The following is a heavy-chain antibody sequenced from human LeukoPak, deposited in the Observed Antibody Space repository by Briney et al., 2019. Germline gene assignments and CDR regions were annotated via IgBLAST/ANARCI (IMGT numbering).Heavy chain of an antibody. CDR3: ARDRYSSGWFFDY. D-gene: IGHD6-19*01. CDR2: IYTSGST. CDR1: GGSISSYY. V-gene: IGHV4-4*07. J-gene: IGHJ4*02. Sequence: SETLSLTCTVSGGSISSYYWSWIRQPAGKGLEWIGRIYTSGSTNYNPSLKSRVTMSIDTSTSQFSLKLSSVTAADTAVYYCARDRYSSGWFFDYWGQGTLVTVSS.